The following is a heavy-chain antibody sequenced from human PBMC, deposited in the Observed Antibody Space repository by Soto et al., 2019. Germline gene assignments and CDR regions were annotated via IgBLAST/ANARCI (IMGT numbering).Heavy chain of an antibody. V-gene: IGHV4-4*02. CDR1: GGSISSSNW. CDR2: IYHSGST. D-gene: IGHD1-26*01. Sequence: PSETLSLTCAVSGGSISSSNWWSWVRQPPGKGLEWIGEIYHSGSTNYNPSLKSRVTISVDKSKNQFSLKLSSVTAADTAVYYCAREGSYPGHWFDPWGQGTLVTVSS. CDR3: AREGSYPGHWFDP. J-gene: IGHJ5*02.